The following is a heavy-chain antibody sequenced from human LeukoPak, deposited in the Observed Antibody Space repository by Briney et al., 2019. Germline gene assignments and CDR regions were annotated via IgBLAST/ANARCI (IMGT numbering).Heavy chain of an antibody. D-gene: IGHD3-10*01. J-gene: IGHJ4*02. CDR3: ARGRFAELLFDI. V-gene: IGHV4-39*07. CDR1: GGSISSSSYY. CDR2: IYHTGET. Sequence: SETLSLTCTVSGGSISSSSYYWGCLRQSPGKGLECIASIYHTGETHYHPSLKSRVSISVDTSNNQFSLRSTSATAADTAMYYCARGRFAELLFDIWGQGTLVTVSS.